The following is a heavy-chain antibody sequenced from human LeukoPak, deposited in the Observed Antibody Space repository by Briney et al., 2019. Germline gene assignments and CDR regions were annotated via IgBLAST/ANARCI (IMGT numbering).Heavy chain of an antibody. CDR1: GGSFSGYY. CDR2: IYYSGRT. J-gene: IGHJ2*01. V-gene: IGHV4-39*01. CDR3: ARHASSWSLWYFDL. D-gene: IGHD6-13*01. Sequence: KTSETLSLTCAVYGGSFSGYYWGWIRQPPGKGLEWIGSIYYSGRTYYNPSLKSRVTISVDTSKNQFSLKLSSVTAADTAVYYCARHASSWSLWYFDLWGRGTLVTVSS.